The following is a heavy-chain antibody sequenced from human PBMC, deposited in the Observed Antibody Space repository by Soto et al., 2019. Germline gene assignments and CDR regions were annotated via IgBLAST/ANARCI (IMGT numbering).Heavy chain of an antibody. CDR1: GFTFSSYA. D-gene: IGHD3-3*01. CDR2: ISGSGGST. V-gene: IGHV3-23*01. Sequence: GGSLRLSCAASGFTFSSYAMSWVRQAPGKGLEWVSAISGSGGSTYYADSVKGRFTISRDNSKNTLYLQMNSLRAEDTAVYYCAKPYDFWSGYYTHHAFDIWGQGTMVTVS. CDR3: AKPYDFWSGYYTHHAFDI. J-gene: IGHJ3*02.